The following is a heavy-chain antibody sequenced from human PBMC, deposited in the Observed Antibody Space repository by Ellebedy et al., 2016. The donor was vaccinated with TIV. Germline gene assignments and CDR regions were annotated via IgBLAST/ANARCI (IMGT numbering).Heavy chain of an antibody. CDR3: ARDLGRLRASGFDP. CDR1: DYSISSDHY. V-gene: IGHV4-38-2*02. CDR2: TYYDGLS. J-gene: IGHJ5*02. Sequence: SETLSLTCTVSDYSISSDHYWVWIRQSPGKGLEWIGSTYYDGLSYSHPSLKSRVTMSLDTSKNQFSLKLSSVTAADTAVYYCARDLGRLRASGFDPWGQGTLVTVSS.